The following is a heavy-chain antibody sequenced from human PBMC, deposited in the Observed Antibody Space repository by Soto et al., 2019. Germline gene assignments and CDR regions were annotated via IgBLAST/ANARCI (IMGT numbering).Heavy chain of an antibody. V-gene: IGHV3-48*03. CDR1: GFTFSSYE. CDR3: ALAGYSSGWYGNYYYGMDV. D-gene: IGHD6-19*01. J-gene: IGHJ6*02. Sequence: GGSLRLSCAASGFTFSSYEMNWVRQAPGKGLEWVSYISSSGSTIYYADSVKGRFTISRDNAKNSLYLQMNSLRAEDTAVYYCALAGYSSGWYGNYYYGMDVWGQGTTVTVSS. CDR2: ISSSGSTI.